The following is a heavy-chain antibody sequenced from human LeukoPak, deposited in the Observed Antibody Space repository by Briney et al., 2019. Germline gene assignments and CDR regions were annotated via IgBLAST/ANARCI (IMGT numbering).Heavy chain of an antibody. CDR3: ARLGGYCGGDCYYYFDY. CDR2: IKQDGSEK. V-gene: IGHV3-7*01. J-gene: IGHJ4*02. CDR1: GFTSSSYW. Sequence: GGSLRLSCAASGFTSSSYWMSWVRQAPGKGLEWVANIKQDGSEKYYVDSVKGRFTISRDNAKNSLYLQMNSLRAEDTAVYYCARLGGYCGGDCYYYFDYWGQGTLVTVSS. D-gene: IGHD2-21*02.